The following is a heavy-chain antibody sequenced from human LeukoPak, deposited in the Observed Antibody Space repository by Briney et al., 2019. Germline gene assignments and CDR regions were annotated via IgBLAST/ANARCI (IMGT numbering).Heavy chain of an antibody. J-gene: IGHJ4*02. CDR2: INTDGSSA. CDR3: ARVQGYSYGN. D-gene: IGHD5-18*01. CDR1: GFTFTTYW. V-gene: IGHV3-74*01. Sequence: PGGSLRLSCAASGFTFTTYWMHWVRQAPGKGLVWVSRINTDGSSASYADSVKGRFTISRDNAKNTLYLQMNSLRAEDTAVYYCARVQGYSYGNWGQGTLVTVSS.